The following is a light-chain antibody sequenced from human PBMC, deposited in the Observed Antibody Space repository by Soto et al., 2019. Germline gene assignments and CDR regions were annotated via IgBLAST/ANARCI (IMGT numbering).Light chain of an antibody. CDR2: DVS. J-gene: IGLJ3*02. CDR1: SSDVGGYNY. Sequence: QSALTQPASVSGSPGQSITISCTGTSSDVGGYNYVSWYQQHPGKAPKLMIYDVSNRPSGVSNRFSGSKSGNTASLTISGLQAGDEADYYCSSYTSSGTVVFGGGTKLTVL. CDR3: SSYTSSGTVV. V-gene: IGLV2-14*01.